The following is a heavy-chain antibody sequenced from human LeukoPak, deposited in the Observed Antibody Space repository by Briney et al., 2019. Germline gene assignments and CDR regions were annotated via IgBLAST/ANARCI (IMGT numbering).Heavy chain of an antibody. CDR3: ASGGIAVAKTFDY. D-gene: IGHD6-19*01. V-gene: IGHV1-69*01. J-gene: IGHJ4*02. Sequence: GASVTVSCKASGGTFSSYAISWVRRAPGQGLEWMGGIIPIFGTANYAQKFQGRVTITADESTSTAYMELSSLRSEDTAVYYCASGGIAVAKTFDYWGQGTLVTVSS. CDR1: GGTFSSYA. CDR2: IIPIFGTA.